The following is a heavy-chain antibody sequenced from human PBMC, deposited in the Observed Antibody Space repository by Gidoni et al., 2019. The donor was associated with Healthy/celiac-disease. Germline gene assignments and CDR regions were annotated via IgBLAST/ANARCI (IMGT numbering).Heavy chain of an antibody. CDR1: GFTFSSYD. CDR2: IGTAGDT. J-gene: IGHJ6*02. CDR3: ARGAVAGIDLYYYYGMDV. D-gene: IGHD6-19*01. Sequence: EVQLVESGGGLVQPGGSLRLSCAASGFTFSSYDMHWVRQATGKGLEWVSAIGTAGDTYYPGSVKGRFTISRENAKNSLYLQMNSLRAGDTAVYYCARGAVAGIDLYYYYGMDVWGQGTTVTVSS. V-gene: IGHV3-13*01.